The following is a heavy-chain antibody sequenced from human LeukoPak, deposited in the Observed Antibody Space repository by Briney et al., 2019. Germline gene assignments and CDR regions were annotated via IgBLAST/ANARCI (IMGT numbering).Heavy chain of an antibody. CDR2: IYYSGST. Sequence: SETLSLTCAVSGGSISSSSYHWGWIRQPPGKGLEWIGSIYYSGSTYYNPSLKSRDTISVDTSKNQFSLKLSSVTAADTAVYYCVVVVVPAAMRGGGHYYYGMDVWGQGTTVTVSS. V-gene: IGHV4-39*01. CDR1: GGSISSSSYH. D-gene: IGHD2-2*01. J-gene: IGHJ6*02. CDR3: VVVVVPAAMRGGGHYYYGMDV.